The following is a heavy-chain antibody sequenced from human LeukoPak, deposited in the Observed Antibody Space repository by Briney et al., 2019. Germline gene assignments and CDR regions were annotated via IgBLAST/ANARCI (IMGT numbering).Heavy chain of an antibody. D-gene: IGHD6-19*01. J-gene: IGHJ4*02. Sequence: PGGSLRLSCAGSGFTFSSYWMSWVRQAPGKGLEWVANIKQDGSEKYYVDSVKGRFTISRDNAKNSLYLQMNSLRAEDTAVYYCAREEEWLVSYFDYWGQGTLVTVSS. CDR2: IKQDGSEK. CDR3: AREEEWLVSYFDY. V-gene: IGHV3-7*01. CDR1: GFTFSSYW.